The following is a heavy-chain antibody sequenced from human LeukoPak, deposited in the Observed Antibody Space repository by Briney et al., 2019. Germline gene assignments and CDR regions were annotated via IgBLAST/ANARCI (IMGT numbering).Heavy chain of an antibody. CDR1: GGSISSYY. CDR3: ARSIIGTRSKFDY. Sequence: SDTLSLTCTVSGGSISSYYLSWIGQRPGKGLDGIGYVYYSWNTNYNPSLKSRVTISGDVSKNHFSLQPSSVTAADTAVYSCARSIIGTRSKFDYWGQGTLVTVSS. D-gene: IGHD1/OR15-1a*01. J-gene: IGHJ4*02. V-gene: IGHV4-59*08. CDR2: VYYSWNT.